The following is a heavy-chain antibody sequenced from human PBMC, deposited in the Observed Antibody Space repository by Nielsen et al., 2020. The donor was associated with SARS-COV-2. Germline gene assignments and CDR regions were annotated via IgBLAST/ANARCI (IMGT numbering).Heavy chain of an antibody. D-gene: IGHD3-3*01. CDR2: IYYSGST. V-gene: IGHV4-59*01. CDR1: GGSISSYY. Sequence: SETLSLTCTVSGGSISSYYWSWIRQPPGKGLEWIGYIYYSGSTNYNPSLKSRVTISVDTSKNQFSLKLSSVTAADTAVYYCARPIATIFRNYYGMDVWGQGTTVTVSS. CDR3: ARPIATIFRNYYGMDV. J-gene: IGHJ6*02.